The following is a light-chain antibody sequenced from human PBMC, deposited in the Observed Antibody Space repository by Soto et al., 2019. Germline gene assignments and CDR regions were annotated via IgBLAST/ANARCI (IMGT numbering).Light chain of an antibody. CDR2: SDS. CDR3: AVWDDSLNRPV. J-gene: IGLJ2*01. V-gene: IGLV1-44*01. Sequence: QSVLTQPPSASGTPGQRVTISCSGSSSNIAGNAVNWYRQLPGTAPTLLIFSDSQRPSGVPDRFSASKYGTSASLAISGRQADDEADYHCAVWDDSLNRPVFGGGTKLTVL. CDR1: SSNIAGNA.